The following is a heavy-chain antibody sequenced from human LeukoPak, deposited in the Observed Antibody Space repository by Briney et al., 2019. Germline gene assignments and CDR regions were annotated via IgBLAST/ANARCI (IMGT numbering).Heavy chain of an antibody. CDR1: GYTFTSYD. D-gene: IGHD3-10*01. CDR3: ARDRPHYYGSGSYYSY. Sequence: ASVKVSCKASGYTFTSYDINWVRQATGQGLEWMGWMNPNSGNTGYAQKFQGRVTMTRNTSISTAYMELSSLRSDDTAVYYCARDRPHYYGSGSYYSYWGQGTLVTVSS. V-gene: IGHV1-8*01. CDR2: MNPNSGNT. J-gene: IGHJ4*02.